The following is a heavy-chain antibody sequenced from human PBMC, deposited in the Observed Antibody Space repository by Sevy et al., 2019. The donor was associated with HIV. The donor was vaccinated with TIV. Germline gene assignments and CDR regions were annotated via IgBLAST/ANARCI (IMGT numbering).Heavy chain of an antibody. CDR2: INPNSGNT. CDR3: ASVYSSRWDDAFDI. CDR1: GYTFTSYD. J-gene: IGHJ3*02. Sequence: GASVKVSCKASGYTFTSYDFNWVRQATGQGLEWMGWINPNSGNTGYAQKFQGRVTMTRNTSISTAYMELSSLRSEDTAVYYCASVYSSRWDDAFDIWGQGTMVTVSS. D-gene: IGHD6-13*01. V-gene: IGHV1-8*01.